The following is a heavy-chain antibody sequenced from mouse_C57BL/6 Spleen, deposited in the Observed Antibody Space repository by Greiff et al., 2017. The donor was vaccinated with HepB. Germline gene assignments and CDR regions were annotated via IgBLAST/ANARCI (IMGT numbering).Heavy chain of an antibody. CDR1: SYSFTGYY. CDR2: INPSTGGT. Sequence: VQLQQSGPELVKPGASVKISCKASSYSFTGYYMNWVKQSPEKSLEWIGEINPSTGGTTYNQKFKAKATLTVDKSSSTAYMQLKSLTSEDSAVYYCARNGVYYYGSSDYWYFDVWGTGTTVTVSS. V-gene: IGHV1-42*01. J-gene: IGHJ1*03. D-gene: IGHD1-1*01. CDR3: ARNGVYYYGSSDYWYFDV.